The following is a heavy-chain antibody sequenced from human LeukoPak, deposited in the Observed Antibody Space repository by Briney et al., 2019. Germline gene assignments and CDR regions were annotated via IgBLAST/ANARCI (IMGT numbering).Heavy chain of an antibody. V-gene: IGHV3-7*04. Sequence: GGSLRLSCAASGFSFSTYWMSWVRQAPGKGLEWVASITQDGSEKYYVDSVQGRFTISRDNAQNSLYLQMNSLRAEDTAVYYCARDRWGLLGGDFWGQGTLVTVSS. CDR2: ITQDGSEK. CDR3: ARDRWGLLGGDF. CDR1: GFSFSTYW. D-gene: IGHD2-8*01. J-gene: IGHJ4*02.